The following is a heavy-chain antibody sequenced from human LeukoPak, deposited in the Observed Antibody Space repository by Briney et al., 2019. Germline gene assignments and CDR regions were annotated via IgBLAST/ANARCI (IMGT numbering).Heavy chain of an antibody. J-gene: IGHJ4*02. CDR3: AKINGGKWLDGRPEVVDY. Sequence: GGSLRLSSAASGFTFSSYGMHWVRQAPGKGLEWVSFIRYNGSNKYYADSVKGRFTISIDNSKNTLYLKMTSLRDEDTAVYYCAKINGGKWLDGRPEVVDYWGQGTLVTVSS. CDR1: GFTFSSYG. D-gene: IGHD6-19*01. V-gene: IGHV3-30*02. CDR2: IRYNGSNK.